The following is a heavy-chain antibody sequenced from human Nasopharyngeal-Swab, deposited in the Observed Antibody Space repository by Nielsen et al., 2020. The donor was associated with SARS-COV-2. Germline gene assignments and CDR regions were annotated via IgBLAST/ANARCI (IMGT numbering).Heavy chain of an antibody. CDR3: AKRVGAAAGTLHFDY. J-gene: IGHJ4*02. CDR2: ISYDGSNK. Sequence: GGSLRLSCAASGFTFSSYAMHWVRQAPGKGLEWVAVISYDGSNKYYADSVKGRFTISRDNSKNTLYLQMNSLRAEDTAVYYCAKRVGAAAGTLHFDYWGQGTLVTVSS. CDR1: GFTFSSYA. V-gene: IGHV3-30-3*02. D-gene: IGHD6-13*01.